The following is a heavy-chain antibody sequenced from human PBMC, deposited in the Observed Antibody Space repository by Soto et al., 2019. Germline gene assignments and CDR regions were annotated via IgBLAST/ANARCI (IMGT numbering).Heavy chain of an antibody. CDR2: INPNSGGT. J-gene: IGHJ6*02. CDR1: GYTFTGYY. V-gene: IGHV1-2*04. D-gene: IGHD2-2*01. Sequence: ASVKVSCKASGYTFTGYYMHWVRQAPGQGLEWMGWINPNSGGTNYAQKFQGCVTMTRDTSTSTAYMELSRLRSDDTAVYYCSRAGDIVVVPADGGLRKYYYYGMDVWGQGTTVTAP. CDR3: SRAGDIVVVPADGGLRKYYYYGMDV.